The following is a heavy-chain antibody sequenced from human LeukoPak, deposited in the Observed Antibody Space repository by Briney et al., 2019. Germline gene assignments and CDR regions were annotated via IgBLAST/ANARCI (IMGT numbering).Heavy chain of an antibody. CDR3: VSESRQLGN. D-gene: IGHD1-1*01. Sequence: SETLSLTCTVSGGSISSSSYYWGWIRQPPGRGLEWIGFISNSGVPTYNPSLRGRVTISLDTSKNQFSLKLNSVTAAGTAVYYCVSESRQLGNWGQGTLVTVSS. CDR1: GGSISSSSYY. J-gene: IGHJ4*02. V-gene: IGHV4-61*05. CDR2: ISNSGVP.